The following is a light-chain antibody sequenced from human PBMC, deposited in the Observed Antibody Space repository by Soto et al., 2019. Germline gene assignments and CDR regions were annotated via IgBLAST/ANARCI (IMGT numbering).Light chain of an antibody. J-gene: IGKJ2*01. CDR2: RAS. Sequence: DIQMTQSPSTLSASVGDRVTITCRASESVNTLLAWYQHKPGKAPKLLIYRASDLESGVPSRFSGSGSGTEFTLTISSLLPDDFATYYCQQYNYFPSFGQGTKL. CDR3: QQYNYFPS. V-gene: IGKV1-5*03. CDR1: ESVNTL.